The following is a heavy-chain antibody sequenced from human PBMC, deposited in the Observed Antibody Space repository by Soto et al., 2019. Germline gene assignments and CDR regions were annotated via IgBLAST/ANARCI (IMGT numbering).Heavy chain of an antibody. V-gene: IGHV3-66*01. J-gene: IGHJ4*02. CDR2: IYSGGST. D-gene: IGHD2-15*01. CDR1: GFTFSNAW. CDR3: ATAKLLLPWLFDY. Sequence: PGGSLRLSCAASGFTFSNAWMSWVRQAPGKGLEWVSVIYSGGSTYYADSVKGRFIISRDDSKNTLFLQMNSLRAEDTAVYYCATAKLLLPWLFDYWGQGTLVTVSS.